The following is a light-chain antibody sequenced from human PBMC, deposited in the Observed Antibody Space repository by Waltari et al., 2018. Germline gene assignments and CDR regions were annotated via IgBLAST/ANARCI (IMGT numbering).Light chain of an antibody. V-gene: IGLV8-61*01. Sequence: QTVVTQEPSLSVSPGGTVTLTCTLSSGSLSTTSYATWYQHTPGQAPRTLVYKGNSRSSGVPDRFSGSILGNKAALTITGAQADDECDYYCSLYMGSGIWVFGGGTKLTVL. CDR3: SLYMGSGIWV. CDR2: KGN. CDR1: SGSLSTTSY. J-gene: IGLJ3*02.